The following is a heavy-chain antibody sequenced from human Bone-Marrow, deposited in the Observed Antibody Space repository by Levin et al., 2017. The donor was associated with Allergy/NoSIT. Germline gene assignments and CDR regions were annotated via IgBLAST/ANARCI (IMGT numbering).Heavy chain of an antibody. Sequence: SETLSLTCTVSGGSISSGGYYWSWIRQYPGKGLEWIGYIYYSGSTYYNPSLKSRVTISVDTSKNQFSLKLSSVTAADTAVYYCARIIRYPYYFDYWGQGTLVTVSS. V-gene: IGHV4-31*03. CDR1: GGSISSGGYY. CDR2: IYYSGST. D-gene: IGHD2-2*01. J-gene: IGHJ4*02. CDR3: ARIIRYPYYFDY.